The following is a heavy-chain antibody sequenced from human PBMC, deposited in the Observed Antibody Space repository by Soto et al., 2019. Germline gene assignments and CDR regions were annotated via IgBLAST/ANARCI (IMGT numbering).Heavy chain of an antibody. D-gene: IGHD3-10*01. CDR2: VYSGGTT. V-gene: IGHV3-66*01. J-gene: IGHJ4*01. Sequence: GGSLRLSCAASGFTVSTYDMNWVRQAPGEGLEWVSVVYSGGTTYYADSVRGRFTISRDNSKNTLFLQMNSLRAEDTAVYYCARGRSASSDFAYWGQGTLVTGSA. CDR3: ARGRSASSDFAY. CDR1: GFTVSTYD.